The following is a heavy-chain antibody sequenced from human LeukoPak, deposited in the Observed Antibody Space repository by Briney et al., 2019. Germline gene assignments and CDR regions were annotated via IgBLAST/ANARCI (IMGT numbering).Heavy chain of an antibody. V-gene: IGHV3-33*08. Sequence: GGSLRLSCAASGFTFSSYAMSWVRQAPGKGLEWVAVIWYDGSNKYYADSVKGRFTISRDNSKNTLYLQMNSLRAEDTAVYYCARDNQGYFDYWGQGTLVTVSS. CDR1: GFTFSSYA. CDR2: IWYDGSNK. D-gene: IGHD2-15*01. CDR3: ARDNQGYFDY. J-gene: IGHJ4*02.